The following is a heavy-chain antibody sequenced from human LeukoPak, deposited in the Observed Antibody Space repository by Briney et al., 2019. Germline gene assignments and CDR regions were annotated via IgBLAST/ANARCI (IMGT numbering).Heavy chain of an antibody. D-gene: IGHD2-2*01. CDR1: GFTFSSYA. V-gene: IGHV3-30*14. CDR3: ARWFFGDIVVVPAAFDY. Sequence: HPGGSLRLSCAASGFTFSSYAMHWVRQAPGKGLEWVAVISYDGSNKYYADSVKGRFTISRDNFKNTLYLQMNSLRAEDTAVYYCARWFFGDIVVVPAAFDYWGQGTLVTVSS. J-gene: IGHJ4*02. CDR2: ISYDGSNK.